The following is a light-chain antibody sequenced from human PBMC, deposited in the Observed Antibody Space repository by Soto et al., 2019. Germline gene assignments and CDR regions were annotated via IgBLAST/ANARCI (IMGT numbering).Light chain of an antibody. V-gene: IGLV3-1*01. CDR1: KSGDKY. CDR3: QAWDSSAAV. Sequence: SYELTQPPSVSVSPGQTASITCSGDKSGDKYACWYQQKPGQSPVLAIYQDSKRPSGIPERFSGSNSGNTATLTSRGTQAMDEADYYCQAWDSSAAVFGGGTKLTVL. CDR2: QDS. J-gene: IGLJ2*01.